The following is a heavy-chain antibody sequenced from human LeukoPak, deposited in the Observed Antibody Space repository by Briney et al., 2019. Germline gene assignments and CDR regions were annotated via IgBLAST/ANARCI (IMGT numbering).Heavy chain of an antibody. Sequence: PGGSLRLSCEVSGFTFSSYAMSWVRQGPGKGLDWVSGISGSGTSAYYADSVKGRFTISRDNSKNTLYLQMNSLRAEDTAVYYCARDGYSSSFDYWGQGTLVTVSS. D-gene: IGHD6-13*01. CDR1: GFTFSSYA. V-gene: IGHV3-23*01. J-gene: IGHJ4*02. CDR3: ARDGYSSSFDY. CDR2: ISGSGTSA.